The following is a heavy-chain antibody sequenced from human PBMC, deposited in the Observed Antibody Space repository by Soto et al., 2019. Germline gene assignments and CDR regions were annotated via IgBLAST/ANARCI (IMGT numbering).Heavy chain of an antibody. D-gene: IGHD3-3*02. Sequence: NPWETLSLTCTVSGDSIISSDFYWGWVRQPPGKGLEWIGSIFYLRSSYYNPSLKSRVTMSVDTSKNQFSLRLRSVTAADTALYFCARHSLALRKNNWFDPWGQGIMVTVSS. CDR2: IFYLRSS. V-gene: IGHV4-39*01. J-gene: IGHJ5*02. CDR3: ARHSLALRKNNWFDP. CDR1: GDSIISSDFY.